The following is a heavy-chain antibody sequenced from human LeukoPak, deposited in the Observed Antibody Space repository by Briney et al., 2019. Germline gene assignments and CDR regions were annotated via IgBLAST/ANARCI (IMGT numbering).Heavy chain of an antibody. D-gene: IGHD1-7*01. Sequence: GGSLRLSCAASGFTFSSYEMNWVRQAPGKGLEWVSCISSSSSYIYYADSVKGRFTISRGNAKNSLYLQMNSLRAEDTAVYYCARAHNWKYGSFDFWGQGTLVTVSS. CDR1: GFTFSSYE. CDR3: ARAHNWKYGSFDF. J-gene: IGHJ4*02. CDR2: ISSSSSYI. V-gene: IGHV3-21*01.